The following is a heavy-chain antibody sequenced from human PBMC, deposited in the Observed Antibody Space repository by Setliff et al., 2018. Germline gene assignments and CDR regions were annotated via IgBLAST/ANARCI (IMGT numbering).Heavy chain of an antibody. D-gene: IGHD3-22*01. CDR2: IYYSGST. J-gene: IGHJ4*02. Sequence: SETLSLTCTVSGGSISSGGYYWSWIRQHPGKGLEWFGYIYYSGSTYYNPYLKSRVTISVDTSKTQFSLKLSSVTAADTAVYYCTREARAYYDDSSGPEGIFDYWGQGTLVTVSS. CDR1: GGSISSGGYY. CDR3: TREARAYYDDSSGPEGIFDY. V-gene: IGHV4-31*03.